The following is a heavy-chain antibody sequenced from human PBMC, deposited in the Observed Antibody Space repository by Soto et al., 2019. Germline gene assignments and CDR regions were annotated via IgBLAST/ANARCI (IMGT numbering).Heavy chain of an antibody. D-gene: IGHD6-13*01. V-gene: IGHV4-34*01. CDR2: INHSGST. CDR3: ARGWSSSSWYLRAGYYNWFDP. CDR1: GGSFSGYY. Sequence: PSETLSLTCAVDGGSFSGYYWSWIRRPPGKGLEWIGEINHSGSTNYNPSLKSRVTISVDTSKNQFSLKLSSVTAADTAVYYCARGWSSSSWYLRAGYYNWFDPWGQGTLVTVSS. J-gene: IGHJ5*02.